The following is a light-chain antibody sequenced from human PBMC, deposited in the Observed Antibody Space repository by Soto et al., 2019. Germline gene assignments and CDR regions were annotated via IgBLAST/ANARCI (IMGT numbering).Light chain of an antibody. CDR1: QSVTWY. J-gene: IGKJ4*01. CDR3: QQRTNWLT. V-gene: IGKV3-11*01. CDR2: DAT. Sequence: EIVLTQSPATLSLSPGERATLSCRASQSVTWYLAWYQQKPGQAPRLLIYDATNRATGIPARFSGSGSGTDFTRTISSLEPEDVAVYYCQQRTNWLTFGGGTRVEI.